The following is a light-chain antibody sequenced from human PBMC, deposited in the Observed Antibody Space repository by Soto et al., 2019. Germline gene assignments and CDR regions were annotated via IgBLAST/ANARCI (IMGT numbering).Light chain of an antibody. Sequence: DIQMTQSPSSLSASVGDRVTITCRASQSISIYLIWYQQKPGKAPNLLIYAASSLRSGVPSRFSGSGSGTDFTLTISSLQPEDFATYYCQQNYSTHRTFGQGTKVEIK. V-gene: IGKV1-39*01. CDR1: QSISIY. CDR2: AAS. CDR3: QQNYSTHRT. J-gene: IGKJ1*01.